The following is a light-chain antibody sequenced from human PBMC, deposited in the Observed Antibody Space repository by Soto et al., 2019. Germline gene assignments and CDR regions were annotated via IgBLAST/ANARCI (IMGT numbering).Light chain of an antibody. CDR2: GAS. V-gene: IGKV3-20*01. Sequence: EIVLTQSPGTLSLSPGESATLSCRASQSVSSSYLAWYQQKPGQAPRLLIYGASSRATGIPDRFSGSGSGTDFTLTISRMEPEDFAVYSCQQYGSSPLFTFGPGTKVDIK. CDR3: QQYGSSPLFT. J-gene: IGKJ3*01. CDR1: QSVSSSY.